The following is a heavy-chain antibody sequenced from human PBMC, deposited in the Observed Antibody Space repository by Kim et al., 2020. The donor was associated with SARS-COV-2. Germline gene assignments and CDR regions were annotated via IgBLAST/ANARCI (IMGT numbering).Heavy chain of an antibody. CDR2: TI. CDR3: ARDDFSTFDY. V-gene: IGHV3-11*01. Sequence: TIYYADSVKGRFTISRDNAKTSLYLQMNSLRAEDTAVYYCARDDFSTFDYWGQGTLVTVSS. J-gene: IGHJ4*02. D-gene: IGHD3-3*01.